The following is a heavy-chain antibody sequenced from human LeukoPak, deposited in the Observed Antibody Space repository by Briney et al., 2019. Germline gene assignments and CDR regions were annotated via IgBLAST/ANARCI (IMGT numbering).Heavy chain of an antibody. CDR3: ARLPRYCSSTSCPFDY. D-gene: IGHD2-2*01. V-gene: IGHV4-4*02. Sequence: SETLSLTCVVSGGSISSSNWWSWVRQPPGKGLVWVGEIYHSGSTNYNPSLKSRVTISVDTSKTQFSLKLSSVTAADTAVYYCARLPRYCSSTSCPFDYWGQGTLVTVSS. J-gene: IGHJ4*02. CDR2: IYHSGST. CDR1: GGSISSSNW.